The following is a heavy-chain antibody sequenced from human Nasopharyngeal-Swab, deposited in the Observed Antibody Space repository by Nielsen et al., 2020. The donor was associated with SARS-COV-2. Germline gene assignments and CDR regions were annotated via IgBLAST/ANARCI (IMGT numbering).Heavy chain of an antibody. CDR2: ISTGAVST. Sequence: GESLKISCAASGFTFSSYAMSWVRQAPAKGLEWVSAISTGAVSTFYAASVKGRFTISRDNAKNSLYLQMNSLRDEDTAVYYCARDKVVVIKGDDAFDIWGQGTMVTVSS. J-gene: IGHJ3*02. D-gene: IGHD3-22*01. CDR1: GFTFSSYA. CDR3: ARDKVVVIKGDDAFDI. V-gene: IGHV3-23*01.